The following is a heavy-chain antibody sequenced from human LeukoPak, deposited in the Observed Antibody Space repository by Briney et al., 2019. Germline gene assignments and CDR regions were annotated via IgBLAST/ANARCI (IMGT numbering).Heavy chain of an antibody. CDR1: GFTFSSST. D-gene: IGHD3-22*01. J-gene: IGHJ5*02. CDR2: ISGGSIYI. V-gene: IGHV3-21*06. Sequence: PGGSLRLSCAASGFTFSSSTMNWVRQAPGKGLEWVSSISGGSIYIYYADSVKGRFTISRDNGKNSLYLQMNSLRAEDTALYYCARDLGAYYDSSDNWFDPWGQGTLVTVSS. CDR3: ARDLGAYYDSSDNWFDP.